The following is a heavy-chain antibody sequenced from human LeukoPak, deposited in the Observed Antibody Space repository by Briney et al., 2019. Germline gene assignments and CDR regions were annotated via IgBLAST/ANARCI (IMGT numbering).Heavy chain of an antibody. J-gene: IGHJ4*02. CDR2: ISGNGGSI. V-gene: IGHV3-23*01. CDR1: GLTLSNYA. CDR3: AKGGITLVRGSFDY. D-gene: IGHD3-10*01. Sequence: GGSLRLSCEVSGLTLSNYAMSRVRRAPGKGLEWVSAISGNGGSIYYADSVKGRFTISRDNSKNTLYLQMNRLRAEDTALYYCAKGGITLVRGSFDYWGQGTLVTVSS.